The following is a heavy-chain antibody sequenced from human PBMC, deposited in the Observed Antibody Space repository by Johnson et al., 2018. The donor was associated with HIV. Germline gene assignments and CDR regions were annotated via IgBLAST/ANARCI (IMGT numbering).Heavy chain of an antibody. J-gene: IGHJ3*02. CDR1: GFTFSDYY. D-gene: IGHD3-3*01. CDR3: ALNWGADYNFWSGYSSNAFDI. CDR2: ISSSGSTI. Sequence: QVQLVESGGGLVKPGGSLRLSCAASGFTFSDYYMSWIRQAPGKGLEWVSYISSSGSTIYYADSVKGRFTISRDNAKNSLYLQMNSLRAEDTAVYYCALNWGADYNFWSGYSSNAFDIWGQGTMVTVSS. V-gene: IGHV3-11*04.